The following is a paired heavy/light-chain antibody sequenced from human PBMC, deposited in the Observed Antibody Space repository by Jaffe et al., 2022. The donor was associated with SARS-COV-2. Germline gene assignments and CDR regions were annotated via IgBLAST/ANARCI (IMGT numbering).Heavy chain of an antibody. Sequence: QVQLQESGPGLVKPSQTLSLTCTVSGGSISSGSYYWSWIRQPAGKGLEWIGRIYTSGSTNYNPSLKSRVTISVDTSKNQFSLKLSSVTAADTAVYYCARDGRRDSSGWYAYYYYGMDVWGQGTTVTVSS. D-gene: IGHD6-19*01. V-gene: IGHV4-61*02. J-gene: IGHJ6*02. CDR3: ARDGRRDSSGWYAYYYYGMDV. CDR1: GGSISSGSYY. CDR2: IYTSGST.
Light chain of an antibody. J-gene: IGLJ3*02. CDR2: DVS. Sequence: QSALTQPASVSGSPGQSITISCTGTSSDVGGYNYVSWYQQHPGKAPKLMIYDVSNRPSGVSNRFSGSKSGNTASLTISGLQAEDEADYYCSSYTSSSIWVFGGGTKLTVL. CDR1: SSDVGGYNY. V-gene: IGLV2-14*01. CDR3: SSYTSSSIWV.